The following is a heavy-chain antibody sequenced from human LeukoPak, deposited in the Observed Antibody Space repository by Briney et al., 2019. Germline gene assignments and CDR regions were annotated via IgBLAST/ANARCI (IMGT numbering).Heavy chain of an antibody. J-gene: IGHJ4*02. V-gene: IGHV4-59*08. CDR1: GGSINNYY. D-gene: IGHD2-8*02. CDR3: VRHGYDTGSFLAHFDY. Sequence: SETLSLTCTVSGGSINNYYWSWIRQPPGKGLEWVAYISYAGRTNSSPTLKSRVTISVDTSKNQFSLRLTSVTAADTAVYYCVRHGYDTGSFLAHFDYWGQGALVTVSP. CDR2: ISYAGRT.